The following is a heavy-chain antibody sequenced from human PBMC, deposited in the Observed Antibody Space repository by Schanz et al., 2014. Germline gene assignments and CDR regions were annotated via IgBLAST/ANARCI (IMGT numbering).Heavy chain of an antibody. Sequence: EVQLLESGGELVQPGGSLRLSCAASGFTFSSYWMHWVRQVPGKGPVWVSRINGDGSSTLYADSVKGRFTISRDNAKKSLFLQLNSLRPEDTAVYYCARDPDPPIAAKGQNFDYWGQGTLVAVSS. D-gene: IGHD6-13*01. CDR3: ARDPDPPIAAKGQNFDY. V-gene: IGHV3-74*01. J-gene: IGHJ4*02. CDR2: INGDGSST. CDR1: GFTFSSYW.